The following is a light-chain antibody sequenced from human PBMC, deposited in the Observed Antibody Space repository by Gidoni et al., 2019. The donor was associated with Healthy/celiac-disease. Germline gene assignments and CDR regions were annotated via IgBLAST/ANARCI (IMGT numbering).Light chain of an antibody. CDR3: QQSYSTPGT. CDR1: QSISSY. CDR2: AAS. J-gene: IGKJ1*01. V-gene: IGKV1-39*01. Sequence: LSASVGDRVTITCRASQSISSYLNWYQQKPGKAPKLLIYAASSLQSGVPSRFSGSGSGTDFTLTISSLQPEDFATYYCQQSYSTPGTFGQXTKVEIK.